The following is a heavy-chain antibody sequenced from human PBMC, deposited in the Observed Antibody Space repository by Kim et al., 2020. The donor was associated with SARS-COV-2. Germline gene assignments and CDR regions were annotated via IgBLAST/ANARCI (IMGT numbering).Heavy chain of an antibody. CDR1: RFTFSSYA. D-gene: IGHD3-22*01. Sequence: GGSLRLSCVASRFTFSSYAMNWVRQAPGKGLQWVAAIFYSGRSTYYADSVKGRFTISRDKSKNTLYLQMNNLRADDTAVYYCATHGDSSGYITSDYWGQGTLVTVFS. J-gene: IGHJ4*02. CDR3: ATHGDSSGYITSDY. CDR2: IFYSGRST. V-gene: IGHV3-33*01.